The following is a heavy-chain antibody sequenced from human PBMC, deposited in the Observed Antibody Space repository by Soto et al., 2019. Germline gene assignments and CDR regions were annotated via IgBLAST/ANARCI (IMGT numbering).Heavy chain of an antibody. J-gene: IGHJ6*02. D-gene: IGHD1-1*01. V-gene: IGHV3-30*18. CDR1: GFTFRSYA. CDR2: ISYLGTNK. CDR3: AKGGPGASNWRAFYGVDV. Sequence: QEQLVESGGGVVQPGRSLRVSCVASGFTFRSYAMNWVRQAPGKGLEWVAVISYLGTNKYYAAFVRGRFTVSRDDSRKTLYLEMNSLGAEDTAVYYCAKGGPGASNWRAFYGVDVLGHGTTFTVSS.